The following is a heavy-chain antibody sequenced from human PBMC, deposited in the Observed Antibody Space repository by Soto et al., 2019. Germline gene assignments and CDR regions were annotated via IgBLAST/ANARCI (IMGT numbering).Heavy chain of an antibody. CDR2: IYHSGST. CDR3: ARDKTTVTTFFDY. V-gene: IGHV4-4*02. J-gene: IGHJ4*02. D-gene: IGHD4-17*01. CDR1: GGSISSSNW. Sequence: SETLSLTCAVSGGSISSSNWWSWVRQPPGKGLEWIGEIYHSGSTNYNPSLKSRVTISVDKSKNQFSLKLSSVTAADTAVYYCARDKTTVTTFFDYWGQGTLVTVSS.